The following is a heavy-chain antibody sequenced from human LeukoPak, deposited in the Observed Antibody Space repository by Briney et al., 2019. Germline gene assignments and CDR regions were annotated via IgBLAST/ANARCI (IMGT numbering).Heavy chain of an antibody. J-gene: IGHJ4*02. Sequence: SETLSLTCTVSGGSISSLYWSWLRQPPGKGLEWIGYVHHSGSTNYNPSLKSRVTISIDTSKNQFSLKLSPVTAADTAVYYCARGYYDNSGYSSPFDYWGQGTLVTVSS. V-gene: IGHV4-59*11. CDR2: VHHSGST. CDR3: ARGYYDNSGYSSPFDY. CDR1: GGSISSLY. D-gene: IGHD3-22*01.